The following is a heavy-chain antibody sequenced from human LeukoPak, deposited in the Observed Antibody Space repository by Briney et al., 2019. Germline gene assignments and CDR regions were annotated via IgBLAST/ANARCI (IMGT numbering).Heavy chain of an antibody. Sequence: PSETLSLTCTVSGGSISSYYWSWIRQPAGKGLEWIGRIYTSGSTYYNPSLKSRVTISVDTSKNQFSLKLSSVTAADTAVYYCAGANYDFWSGYHRDAFDIWGQGTMVTVSS. D-gene: IGHD3-3*01. CDR2: IYTSGST. CDR1: GGSISSYY. V-gene: IGHV4-4*07. CDR3: AGANYDFWSGYHRDAFDI. J-gene: IGHJ3*02.